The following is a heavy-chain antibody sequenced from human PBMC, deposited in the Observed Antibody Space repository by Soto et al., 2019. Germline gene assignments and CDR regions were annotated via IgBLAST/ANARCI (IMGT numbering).Heavy chain of an antibody. V-gene: IGHV3-48*02. CDR1: GFTFSAYS. J-gene: IGHJ6*02. Sequence: GGSLRLSCAASGFTFSAYSMKWVRQAPGKGLEWVSYISSPSSSIYYADSIKGRFIISRDNAKNSLYLQMNSLRDEDTAVYYCARDLTFPATRRGMDVWGQGTTVTVSS. CDR2: ISSPSSSI. CDR3: ARDLTFPATRRGMDV.